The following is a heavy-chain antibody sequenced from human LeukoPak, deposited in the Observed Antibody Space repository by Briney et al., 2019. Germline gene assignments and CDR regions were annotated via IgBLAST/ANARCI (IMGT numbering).Heavy chain of an antibody. Sequence: GGSLRLSCAASGFTVSSNYMSWVRQAPGKGLEWVSVIYSGGSTYYADSVKGRFTISRDNSKNTLYLQMNSLRAEDTAVYYCARDRRGDYGDYGNYFDYWGQGTLVTVSS. CDR3: ARDRRGDYGDYGNYFDY. V-gene: IGHV3-53*01. D-gene: IGHD4-17*01. J-gene: IGHJ4*02. CDR2: IYSGGST. CDR1: GFTVSSNY.